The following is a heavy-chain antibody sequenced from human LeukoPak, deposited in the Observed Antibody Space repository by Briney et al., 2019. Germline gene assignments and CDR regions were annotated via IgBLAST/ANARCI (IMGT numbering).Heavy chain of an antibody. CDR3: VTSTGQQFIPYDY. Sequence: GGSLRLSCAASGFNVSSNYMTWIRQAPGKGLEWVSLIYGADAAYYAESVRGRFMISRDNLKNMLFVQMNSLRVEDTAVYYCVTSTGQQFIPYDYWGQGTHVTVSS. D-gene: IGHD6-13*01. CDR1: GFNVSSNY. CDR2: IYGADAA. V-gene: IGHV3-66*02. J-gene: IGHJ4*02.